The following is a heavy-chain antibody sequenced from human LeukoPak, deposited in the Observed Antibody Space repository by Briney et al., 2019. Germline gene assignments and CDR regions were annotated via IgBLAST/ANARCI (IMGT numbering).Heavy chain of an antibody. J-gene: IGHJ4*02. Sequence: GGSLRLSCVASGVTFSDYYMSWIRQAPGKGLEWVSYISGSDGTIKYADSVKGRFTISRDNAKNSLYLQMNSLRVEDTAVYYCAREFTQRDYWGQGTLVIVSS. CDR1: GVTFSDYY. V-gene: IGHV3-11*01. CDR2: ISGSDGTI. CDR3: AREFTQRDY.